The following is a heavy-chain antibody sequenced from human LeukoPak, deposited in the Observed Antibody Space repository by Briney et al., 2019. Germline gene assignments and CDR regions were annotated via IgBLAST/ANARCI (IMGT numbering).Heavy chain of an antibody. V-gene: IGHV4-59*01. CDR2: IYYSGST. D-gene: IGHD1-14*01. J-gene: IGHJ4*02. CDR1: GGSISSYY. CDR3: ARAINQYYFDY. Sequence: PSETLSLTCTVSGGSISSYYWSWIRQPPGKGLEWIGYIYYSGSTNYNPSLKSRVTISVDTSKNRFSLKLSSVTAADTAVYYCARAINQYYFDYWGQGTLVTVSS.